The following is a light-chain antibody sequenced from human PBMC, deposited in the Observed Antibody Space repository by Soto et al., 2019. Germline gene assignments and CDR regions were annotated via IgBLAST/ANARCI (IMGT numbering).Light chain of an antibody. CDR1: SSDVGGYNY. CDR3: SSYTRSSTLEGDVV. CDR2: DVS. J-gene: IGLJ2*01. V-gene: IGLV2-14*01. Sequence: QSVLTQPASVSGSPGQSITISCTGTSSDVGGYNYVSWYQQHPGKAPKLMIYDVSNRPSGVSNRFSGSKAGNTASLTISGLQAEDEADYFCSSYTRSSTLEGDVVFGGGTKLTVL.